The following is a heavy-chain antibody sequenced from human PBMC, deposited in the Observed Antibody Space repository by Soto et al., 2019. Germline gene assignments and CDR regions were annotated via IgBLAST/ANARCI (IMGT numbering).Heavy chain of an antibody. D-gene: IGHD6-13*01. CDR1: GFTFSSYA. V-gene: IGHV3-23*01. J-gene: IGHJ4*02. CDR2: ISGSGGST. Sequence: GGSLRLSCAASGFTFSSYAMSWVRQAPGKGLEWVSAISGSGGSTYYADSVKGRFTISRDNSKNTLYLQMNSLRAEDTAVYYCAKDAQGIAAAGTDTYFDYWGQGTLVTVSS. CDR3: AKDAQGIAAAGTDTYFDY.